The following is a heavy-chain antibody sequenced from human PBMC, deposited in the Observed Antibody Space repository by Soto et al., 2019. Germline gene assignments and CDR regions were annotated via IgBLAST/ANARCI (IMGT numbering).Heavy chain of an antibody. CDR2: INHSGST. Sequence: SETLSLTCAVYGGSFSGYYWSWVRQPPGKGLEWIGEINHSGSTNYNPSLKSRVTISVDTSKNQFSLKLSSVTAADTAVYYCARRIAEYYDFWSGYSQHYMDVWGKGTTVTVSS. D-gene: IGHD3-3*01. V-gene: IGHV4-34*01. CDR3: ARRIAEYYDFWSGYSQHYMDV. J-gene: IGHJ6*03. CDR1: GGSFSGYY.